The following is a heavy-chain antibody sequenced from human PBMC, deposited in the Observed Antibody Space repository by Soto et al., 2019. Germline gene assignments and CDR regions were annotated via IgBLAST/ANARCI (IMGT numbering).Heavy chain of an antibody. Sequence: QVQLVQSGAEVKKPGSSVKVSCKASGGTFSNYPISWVRQAPGQGLEWMGGIIPIFGTVNYAQKFQGRVTITADESTSTAYMELSSLRSEDTAVSYCARGNHRWLQLWYFDLWGRGTLVTVSS. CDR3: ARGNHRWLQLWYFDL. D-gene: IGHD5-12*01. J-gene: IGHJ2*01. CDR1: GGTFSNYP. CDR2: IIPIFGTV. V-gene: IGHV1-69*12.